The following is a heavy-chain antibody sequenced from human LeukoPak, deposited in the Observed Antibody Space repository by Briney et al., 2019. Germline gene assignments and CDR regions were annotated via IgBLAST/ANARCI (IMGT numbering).Heavy chain of an antibody. CDR1: GGSISGSRYY. CDR3: AAMYTSSHS. D-gene: IGHD2-8*01. J-gene: IGHJ5*02. Sequence: SETLSLTCTVSGGSISGSRYYWGWIRQTPGKGLEWIASWSDSGSTYYNASLRSRLIISVDTSKSQFSLKVISVTAADTAVYYCAAMYTSSHSWGQGTLVTVSS. CDR2: WSDSGST. V-gene: IGHV4-39*07.